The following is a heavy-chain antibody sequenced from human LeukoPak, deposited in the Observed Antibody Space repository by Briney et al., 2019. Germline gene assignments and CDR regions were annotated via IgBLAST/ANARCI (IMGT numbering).Heavy chain of an antibody. Sequence: TSETLSLTCTVSGGSISSGDYYWSWIRQPPGKGLEWIGYIYYSGSTYYNPSLKSRVTISVDTSKNQFSLKLSSVTAADTAVYYCACLIAAADTDDYWGQGTLVTVSS. V-gene: IGHV4-30-4*08. D-gene: IGHD6-13*01. CDR3: ACLIAAADTDDY. J-gene: IGHJ4*02. CDR1: GGSISSGDYY. CDR2: IYYSGST.